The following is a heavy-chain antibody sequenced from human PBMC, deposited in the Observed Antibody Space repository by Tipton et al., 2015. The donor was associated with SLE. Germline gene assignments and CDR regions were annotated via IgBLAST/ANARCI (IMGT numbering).Heavy chain of an antibody. CDR3: ARATGYSGSYNP. D-gene: IGHD1-26*01. CDR2: INWNGGRT. Sequence: SWVRQAPGKGLEWVSGINWNGGRTEYADSVKGRFTISRDDAKNSLYLQMNSLRAEDTAFYYCARATGYSGSYNPWGRGTLVSVSS. J-gene: IGHJ5*02. V-gene: IGHV3-20*03.